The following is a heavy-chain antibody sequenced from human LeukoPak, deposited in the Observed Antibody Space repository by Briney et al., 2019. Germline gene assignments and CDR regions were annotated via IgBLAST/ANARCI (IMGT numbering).Heavy chain of an antibody. D-gene: IGHD6-13*01. J-gene: IGHJ4*02. CDR2: INPSGGST. CDR1: GYTFTSYY. V-gene: IGHV1-46*01. Sequence: ASVKVSCKASGYTFTSYYMHWVRQAPGQGLEWMGIINPSGGSTNYAQKFQGRVTMTRDTSTSTVYMELSSLRSEDTAVYYCAKEVRIAAAGFFDYWGQGTLVTISP. CDR3: AKEVRIAAAGFFDY.